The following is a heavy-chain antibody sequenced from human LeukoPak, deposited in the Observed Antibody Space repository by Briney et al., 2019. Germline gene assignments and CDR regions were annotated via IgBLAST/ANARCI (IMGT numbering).Heavy chain of an antibody. V-gene: IGHV1-69*13. J-gene: IGHJ4*02. CDR2: IIPIFGTA. CDR1: GGTFSSYA. D-gene: IGHD3-22*01. CDR3: ARDRKNYYDSSGYSDFDY. Sequence: SVKVSCKASGGTFSSYAISWVRQAPGQGLEWMGGIIPIFGTANYAQKFQGRVTITADESTSTAYMGLSSLRSEDTAVYYCARDRKNYYDSSGYSDFDYWGQGTLVTVSS.